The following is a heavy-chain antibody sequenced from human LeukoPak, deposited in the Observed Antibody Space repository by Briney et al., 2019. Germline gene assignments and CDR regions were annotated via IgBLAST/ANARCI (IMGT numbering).Heavy chain of an antibody. V-gene: IGHV3-23*01. D-gene: IGHD6-6*01. CDR1: GFTFSDYY. J-gene: IGHJ4*02. CDR2: ISGSGGST. CDR3: AKDMRNIAARSEIDY. Sequence: GGSLRLSCAASGFTFSDYYMSWIRQAPGKGLEWVSAISGSGGSTYYADSVKGRFTISRDNSKNTLYLQMNSLRAEDTAVYYCAKDMRNIAARSEIDYWGQGTLVTVSS.